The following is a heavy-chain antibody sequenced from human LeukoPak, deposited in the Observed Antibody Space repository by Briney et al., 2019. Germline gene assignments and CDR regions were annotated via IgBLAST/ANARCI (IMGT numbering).Heavy chain of an antibody. CDR1: GFTFDDYA. CDR3: AKDIRAGGCVWGSYCVHAFEI. D-gene: IGHD3-16*01. J-gene: IGHJ3*02. Sequence: PGGSLRLSCSASGFTFDDYAMHWVRQAPGEGLEWVSGISWNGGSIGYANSVKGRFTISRDNAKNSLYLQMSGLRADDTALYFCAKDIRAGGCVWGSYCVHAFEIWGQGRMVTVSS. V-gene: IGHV3-9*01. CDR2: ISWNGGSI.